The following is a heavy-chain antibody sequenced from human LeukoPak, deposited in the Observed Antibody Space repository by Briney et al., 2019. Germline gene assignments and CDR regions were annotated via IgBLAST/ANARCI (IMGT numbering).Heavy chain of an antibody. D-gene: IGHD3-22*01. CDR1: GYTXTXYY. V-gene: IGHV1-46*01. J-gene: IGHJ5*02. CDR3: ARGLDSSGYYAP. Sequence: XVSCXXXGYTXTXYYMHXVRQAPGQGLEWMGVINSSGGSTSYAQKFQGRVTMTRDMSTSTVYMELSSLRSEDTAVYYCARGLDSSGYYAPWGQGTLVTVSS. CDR2: INSSGGST.